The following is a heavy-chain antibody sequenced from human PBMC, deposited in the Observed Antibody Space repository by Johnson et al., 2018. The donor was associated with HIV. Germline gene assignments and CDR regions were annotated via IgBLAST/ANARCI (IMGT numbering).Heavy chain of an antibody. CDR2: ISWNSGSI. CDR1: GFTFDDYA. CDR3: ARAGIVGATRSAFDI. J-gene: IGHJ3*02. Sequence: VQLVESGGGLVQPGRSLRLSCSASGFTFDDYAMHWVRQAPGKGLEWVSGISWNSGSIGYADSVKGRFTISRDNAKNSLYLHMNSLRAEDTALYYCARAGIVGATRSAFDIWGQGTMVTVSS. V-gene: IGHV3-9*01. D-gene: IGHD1-26*01.